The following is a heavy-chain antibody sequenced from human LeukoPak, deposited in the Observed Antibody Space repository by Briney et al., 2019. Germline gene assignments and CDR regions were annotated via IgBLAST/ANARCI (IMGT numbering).Heavy chain of an antibody. V-gene: IGHV3-7*03. CDR1: GFTFNNYG. D-gene: IGHD6-13*01. J-gene: IGHJ4*02. CDR2: IRQDGDTK. CDR3: ARSLPYGTTWYGRSDF. Sequence: PGKSLRLSCAASGFTFNNYGMHWVRQAPGKGLEWVANIRQDGDTKYYVDSVKGRFTISRDNAMNSLYLQMNSLRAEDTAIYYCARSLPYGTTWYGRSDFWGQGTLVTVSS.